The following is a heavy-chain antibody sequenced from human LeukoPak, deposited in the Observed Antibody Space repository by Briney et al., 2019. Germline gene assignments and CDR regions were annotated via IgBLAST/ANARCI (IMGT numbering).Heavy chain of an antibody. CDR1: GGSISSYY. V-gene: IGHV4-59*01. D-gene: IGHD3-3*01. J-gene: IGHJ3*02. CDR3: ARDLGFLEWVGAFDI. Sequence: SETLSLTCTVSGGSISSYYWSWIRQPPGKGLEWIGYIYYSGSTNYNPSLKSRVTISVDTSKNQFSLKLSSVTAADTAVYYCARDLGFLEWVGAFDIWGQGTMVTVSS. CDR2: IYYSGST.